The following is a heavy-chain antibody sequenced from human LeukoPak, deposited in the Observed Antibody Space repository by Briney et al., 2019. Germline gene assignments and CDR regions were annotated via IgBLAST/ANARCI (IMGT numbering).Heavy chain of an antibody. D-gene: IGHD3-10*01. CDR3: ARGGGGSGSYYSRNYYYYYYMDV. Sequence: SETLSLTCAVYGGSFSGYYWSWIRQPPGKGLEWIGEINHSGSTNYNPSLKSRVTMSVDTSKNQFSLKLSSVTAADTAVYYCARGGGGSGSYYSRNYYYYYYMDVWGKGTTVTISS. CDR2: INHSGST. CDR1: GGSFSGYY. J-gene: IGHJ6*03. V-gene: IGHV4-34*01.